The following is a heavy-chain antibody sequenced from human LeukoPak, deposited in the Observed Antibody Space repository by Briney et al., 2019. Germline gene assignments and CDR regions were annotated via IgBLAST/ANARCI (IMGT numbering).Heavy chain of an antibody. J-gene: IGHJ4*02. CDR2: IYYSGST. Sequence: PSETLSLTCTVSGGSISSSSYYWGWIRQPPGKGLEWIGSIYYSGSTYYNPSLKSRVTISVDTSKNQFSPKLSSVTAADTAVYYCARDQYYTFDYWGQGTLVTVSS. V-gene: IGHV4-39*07. CDR1: GGSISSSSYY. CDR3: ARDQYYTFDY. D-gene: IGHD1-26*01.